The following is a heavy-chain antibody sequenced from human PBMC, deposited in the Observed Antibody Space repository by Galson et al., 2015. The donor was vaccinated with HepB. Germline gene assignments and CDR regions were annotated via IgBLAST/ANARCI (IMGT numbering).Heavy chain of an antibody. CDR2: ISSSGGTT. V-gene: IGHV3-23*01. CDR3: AKDYLPYYDRWRSYSDRYYFAY. J-gene: IGHJ4*02. CDR1: GFTFNYHA. D-gene: IGHD3-22*01. Sequence: SLRLSCAASGFTFNYHAMNWVRQAPGKGLEWVASISSSGGTTYYADAVKGRFTVSKDNSLDTVDLLMDSLRVDDTAVYSCAKDYLPYYDRWRSYSDRYYFAYWGQGTLVTVSS.